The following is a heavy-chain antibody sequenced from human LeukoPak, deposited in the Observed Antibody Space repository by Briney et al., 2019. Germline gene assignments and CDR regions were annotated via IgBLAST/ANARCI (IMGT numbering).Heavy chain of an antibody. CDR2: IRYDGSNK. CDR1: GFIFNTYV. CDR3: AKSGAARYCSGGSCYSCYFDY. Sequence: PGGSLRLSCAASGFIFNTYVMHWVRQAPGKGLEWLAFIRYDGSNKYYADSVKGRFTISRDNSKNTLYLQMNSLRAEDTAVYYCAKSGAARYCSGGSCYSCYFDYWGQGTLVTVSS. V-gene: IGHV3-30*02. J-gene: IGHJ4*02. D-gene: IGHD2-15*01.